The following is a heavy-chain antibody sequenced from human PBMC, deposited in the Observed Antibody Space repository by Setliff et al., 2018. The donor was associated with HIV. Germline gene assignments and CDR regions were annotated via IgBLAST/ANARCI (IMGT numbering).Heavy chain of an antibody. CDR3: TRDPRPMDV. J-gene: IGHJ6*04. Sequence: GESLRLSCAASGFTFSDYYMTWIRQVPGKGLECLSYISGSGSDINYEDSVKGRFTISRDNAKNSLYLQMNSLRAEDTAIYYCTRDPRPMDVWGKGTTVTVSS. CDR2: ISGSGSDI. CDR1: GFTFSDYY. V-gene: IGHV3-11*01.